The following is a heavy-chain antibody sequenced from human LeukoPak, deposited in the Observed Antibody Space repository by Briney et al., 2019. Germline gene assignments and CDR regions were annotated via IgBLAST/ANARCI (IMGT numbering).Heavy chain of an antibody. CDR3: AREYDFCGTNWFDP. V-gene: IGHV3-33*01. CDR1: GFILSSYG. J-gene: IGHJ5*02. D-gene: IGHD2-21*02. Sequence: SGGSLRLSCAASGFILSSYGMHWGRQAPGTGLEWVAGIWYDGSNKYYADSVKARFTISRDNAKTTLYLPSNSPRGADTAVYYCAREYDFCGTNWFDPWGQGTLVTVSS. CDR2: IWYDGSNK.